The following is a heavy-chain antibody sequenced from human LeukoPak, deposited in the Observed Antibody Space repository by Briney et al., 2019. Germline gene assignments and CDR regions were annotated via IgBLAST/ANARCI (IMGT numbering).Heavy chain of an antibody. CDR1: GFSFSNYA. CDR2: MPYDEKYK. Sequence: QPGGSLRLSCAASGFSFSNYAIHWVRQAPGKGLEWVAVMPYDEKYKIYADSVRGRFTISRDISKNTVYLQMDNLRPEDTAVYYCARDARLYKWELLAYWGQGTLVTVSS. D-gene: IGHD4-23*01. CDR3: ARDARLYKWELLAY. J-gene: IGHJ4*02. V-gene: IGHV3-30*04.